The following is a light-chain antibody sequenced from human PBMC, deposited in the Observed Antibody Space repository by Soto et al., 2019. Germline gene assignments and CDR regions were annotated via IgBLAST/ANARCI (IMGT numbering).Light chain of an antibody. V-gene: IGKV3-15*01. CDR1: QSVSSN. Sequence: EIVMTQSQATLSVSPGERSTLSFMASQSVSSNLAWYQQKPGQAPRLLIYGASTRATGIPVRFSGSGSGTEFTLTITSLQSEDSAVYYCQEYNYWHPINCGGGNKGDIK. CDR3: QEYNYWHPIN. CDR2: GAS. J-gene: IGKJ4*01.